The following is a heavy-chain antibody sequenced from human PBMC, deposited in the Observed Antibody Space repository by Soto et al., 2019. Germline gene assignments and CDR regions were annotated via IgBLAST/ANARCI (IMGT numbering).Heavy chain of an antibody. Sequence: SETLSLTCTVSGGSISSYYWSWIRQPPGKGLEWIGYIYYSGSTNYNPSLKSRVTISVDTSKNQFSLKLSSVTAADTAVYYCARGFPHYDFWSGHSYGMDVWGQGTTVTVSS. J-gene: IGHJ6*02. CDR2: IYYSGST. D-gene: IGHD3-3*01. V-gene: IGHV4-59*01. CDR3: ARGFPHYDFWSGHSYGMDV. CDR1: GGSISSYY.